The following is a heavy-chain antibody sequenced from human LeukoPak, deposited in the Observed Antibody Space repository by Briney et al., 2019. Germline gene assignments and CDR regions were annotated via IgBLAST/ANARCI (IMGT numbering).Heavy chain of an antibody. D-gene: IGHD1-26*01. CDR2: ISAYNGNT. CDR1: GGTFSSYA. J-gene: IGHJ4*02. V-gene: IGHV1-18*01. CDR3: ARDLGATTLDYFDY. Sequence: ASVKVSCKASGGTFSSYAISWVRQAPGQGLEWMGWISAYNGNTNYAQKLQGRVTMTTDTSTSTAYMELRSLRSDDTAVYYCARDLGATTLDYFDYWGQGTLVTVSS.